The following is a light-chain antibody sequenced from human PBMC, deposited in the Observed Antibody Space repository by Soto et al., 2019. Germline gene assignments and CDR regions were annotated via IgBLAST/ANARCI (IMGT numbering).Light chain of an antibody. J-gene: IGKJ1*01. CDR3: QHYDSSPPT. CDR1: QSVSSNY. Sequence: EIVLTQSPGTLSLSPGERANLSCRASQSVSSNYLAWYQQKPGQAPRLLIYGASSRATGIPDRFSGSGSGTDFTLTISRLEPEDFAVFFCQHYDSSPPTFGQGTKVEIK. V-gene: IGKV3-20*01. CDR2: GAS.